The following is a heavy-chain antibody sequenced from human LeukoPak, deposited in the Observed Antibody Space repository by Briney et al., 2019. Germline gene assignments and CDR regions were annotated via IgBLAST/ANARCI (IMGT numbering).Heavy chain of an antibody. Sequence: HPGGPLRLSCAASGFTFSSYAMSWVRQAPGKGLEWVSSLSGSGGSPNYANSVKGRFTISRDNSKNTLYLQMNSLRAEDTAVYYCANALGGGNTWYYFDCWGQGTLVTVSS. J-gene: IGHJ4*02. CDR2: LSGSGGSP. CDR3: ANALGGGNTWYYFDC. CDR1: GFTFSSYA. V-gene: IGHV3-23*01. D-gene: IGHD6-13*01.